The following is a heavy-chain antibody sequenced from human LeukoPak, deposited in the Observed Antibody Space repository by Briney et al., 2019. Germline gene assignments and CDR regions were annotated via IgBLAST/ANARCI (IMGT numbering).Heavy chain of an antibody. J-gene: IGHJ4*02. CDR2: MNPNSGNT. CDR1: GYTFTSYG. V-gene: IGHV1-8*01. CDR3: ARASPYYDFWSGSLGLNYYFDY. D-gene: IGHD3-3*01. Sequence: ASVKVSCKASGYTFTSYGINWVRQAPGQGLEWMGWMNPNSGNTGYAQKFQGRVTMTRNTSISTAYMELSSLRSEDTAVYYCARASPYYDFWSGSLGLNYYFDYWGQGTLVTVSS.